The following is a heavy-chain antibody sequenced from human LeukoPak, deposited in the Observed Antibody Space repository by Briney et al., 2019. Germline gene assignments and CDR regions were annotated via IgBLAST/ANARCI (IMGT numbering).Heavy chain of an antibody. Sequence: GGSLRLSCAASGFTFSDYYMSWIRQAPGKGLEWVSYISSSGSTIYYADSVKGRFTISRDNAKNSLYLQMNSLRAEDTAVYYCARVMAGYYDFWSGYFLDPYYYYMDVWGKGTTVTVS. J-gene: IGHJ6*03. V-gene: IGHV3-11*01. CDR2: ISSSGSTI. CDR3: ARVMAGYYDFWSGYFLDPYYYYMDV. D-gene: IGHD3-3*01. CDR1: GFTFSDYY.